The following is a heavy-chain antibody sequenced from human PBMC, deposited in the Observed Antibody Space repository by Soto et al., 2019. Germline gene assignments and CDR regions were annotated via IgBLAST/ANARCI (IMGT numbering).Heavy chain of an antibody. CDR3: ARGAVTTSAAPGYFDY. J-gene: IGHJ4*02. D-gene: IGHD4-4*01. Sequence: SETLSLTCTVSGGSISSYYWSWIRQPPGKGLEWIGYIYYSGSTNYNPSLKSRVTISVDTPKNQFSLKLSSVTAADTAVYYCARGAVTTSAAPGYFDYWGQGTLVTVSS. CDR1: GGSISSYY. CDR2: IYYSGST. V-gene: IGHV4-59*01.